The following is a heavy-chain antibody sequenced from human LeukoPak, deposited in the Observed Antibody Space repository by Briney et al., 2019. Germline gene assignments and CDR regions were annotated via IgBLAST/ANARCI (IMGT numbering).Heavy chain of an antibody. Sequence: GRSLRLSCAASGFTFSSYGMHWVRQAPGKGLEWVAVIWYDGSNKYYADSVKGRSTISRDNSKNTLYLQMNSLRAEDTAVYYCAKMAGYYFDYWGQGTLVTVSS. CDR3: AKMAGYYFDY. V-gene: IGHV3-33*06. CDR2: IWYDGSNK. D-gene: IGHD5-24*01. CDR1: GFTFSSYG. J-gene: IGHJ4*02.